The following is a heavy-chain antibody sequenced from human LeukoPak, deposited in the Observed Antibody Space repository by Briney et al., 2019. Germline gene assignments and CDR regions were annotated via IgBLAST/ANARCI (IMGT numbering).Heavy chain of an antibody. Sequence: GESLKISCXGSGYSFTSYWIGWVRKMPGKGLEWMGIIYPGDSDTRYSPSFQGQVTISADKSISTAYLQWSSLKASDTAMYYCARPFDYFGSGSYYTHFDYWGQGTLVTVSS. V-gene: IGHV5-51*01. D-gene: IGHD3-10*01. CDR1: GYSFTSYW. CDR3: ARPFDYFGSGSYYTHFDY. J-gene: IGHJ4*02. CDR2: IYPGDSDT.